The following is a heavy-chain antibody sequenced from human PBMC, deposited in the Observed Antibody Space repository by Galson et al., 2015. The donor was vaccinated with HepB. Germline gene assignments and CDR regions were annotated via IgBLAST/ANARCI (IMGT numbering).Heavy chain of an antibody. D-gene: IGHD2-2*01. CDR2: FDPEDGET. J-gene: IGHJ4*02. CDR1: GYTLTELS. Sequence: SVKVSCKVSGYTLTELSTHWVRQAPGKGLEWMGGFDPEDGETIYAQKFQGRVTMTEDTSTDTAYMELSSLRSEDTAVYYCATRDIVVVPAAMGFDYWGQGTLVTVSS. V-gene: IGHV1-24*01. CDR3: ATRDIVVVPAAMGFDY.